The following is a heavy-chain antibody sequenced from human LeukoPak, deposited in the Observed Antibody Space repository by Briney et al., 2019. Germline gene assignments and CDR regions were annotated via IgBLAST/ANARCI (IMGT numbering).Heavy chain of an antibody. CDR2: IYYSGST. CDR3: VKGGGNFDY. CDR1: GASISSSY. D-gene: IGHD4-23*01. V-gene: IGHV4-59*08. Sequence: SETLSLTCTVSGASISSSYWTWIRQPPGKGLEWIANIYYSGSTNYNPSLKSRVTISVDTSKNQLSLKLSSLTAADTAVYYCVKGGGNFDYWGQGILVTVSS. J-gene: IGHJ4*02.